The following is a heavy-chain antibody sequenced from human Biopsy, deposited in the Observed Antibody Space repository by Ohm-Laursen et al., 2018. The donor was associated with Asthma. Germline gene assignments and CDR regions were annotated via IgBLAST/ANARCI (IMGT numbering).Heavy chain of an antibody. J-gene: IGHJ1*01. V-gene: IGHV4-31*03. CDR2: IYYSGST. CDR1: GGAIDSGAYY. D-gene: IGHD4-23*01. Sequence: SQTLSLTCTVSGGAIDSGAYYWSWIRQLPGKGLEWIGYIYYSGSTYYNPSLKSRVTISVDTSKNQFFLRLSSVTAADTAVYYCARGVVYGGDSYAEYFQHWGQGTLVTVSS. CDR3: ARGVVYGGDSYAEYFQH.